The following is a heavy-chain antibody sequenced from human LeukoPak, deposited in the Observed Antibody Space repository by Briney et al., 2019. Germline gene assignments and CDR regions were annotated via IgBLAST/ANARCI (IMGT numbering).Heavy chain of an antibody. V-gene: IGHV3-23*01. J-gene: IGHJ4*02. D-gene: IGHD6-13*01. CDR3: AKQSAGSAAWYSLHYDF. CDR2: VDGGGGGT. CDR1: GFTLSSYA. Sequence: GGSLRLSCAASGFTLSSYAMTWIRQAPGRGLEWVSSVDGGGGGTYYADSVKGRFTISRDNSKDTLYLQMNGLRAEDTAVYFCAKQSAGSAAWYSLHYDFWGQGTLVTVSS.